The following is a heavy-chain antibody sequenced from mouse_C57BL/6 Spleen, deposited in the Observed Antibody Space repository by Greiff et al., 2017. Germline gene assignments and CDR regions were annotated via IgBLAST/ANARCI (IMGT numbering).Heavy chain of an antibody. D-gene: IGHD4-1*01. CDR3: AKRGRDY. CDR2: INPYNGGT. J-gene: IGHJ2*01. Sequence: VQLQQSGPVLVKPGASVKMSCKASGYTFTDYYMNWVKQSPGKSLEWIGVINPYNGGTSSNQKFQGKATLPVDKSSSTAYMELNSLTSEDSAVYYCAKRGRDYWGQGTTLTVSS. CDR1: GYTFTDYY. V-gene: IGHV1-19*01.